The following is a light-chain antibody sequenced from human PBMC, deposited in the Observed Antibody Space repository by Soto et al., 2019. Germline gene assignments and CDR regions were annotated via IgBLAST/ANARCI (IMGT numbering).Light chain of an antibody. V-gene: IGKV1-16*01. CDR1: EIISTY. J-gene: IGKJ1*01. Sequence: DIQMTQSPSSLSASVGDRPTLACRAREIISTYLPWSQQKAGKAPELLIYAASTWQSGVPSRFSGSGSGTEFTLTISSLQPDDFATYYCQQYKSYPWTFGQGTKVDIK. CDR3: QQYKSYPWT. CDR2: AAS.